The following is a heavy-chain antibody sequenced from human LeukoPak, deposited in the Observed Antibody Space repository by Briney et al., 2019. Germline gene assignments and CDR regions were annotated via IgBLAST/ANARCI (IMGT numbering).Heavy chain of an antibody. Sequence: GGSLRLSCAASGFTFSSYGMHWVRQAPGKGLEWVAVISYDGSNKYYADSVKGRFTISRDNSKNTLYLQMNSLRAEDTAVYYCAKDSGTVTTSPHYFDYWGQGTLVTVSS. V-gene: IGHV3-30*18. CDR2: ISYDGSNK. J-gene: IGHJ4*02. D-gene: IGHD4-17*01. CDR1: GFTFSSYG. CDR3: AKDSGTVTTSPHYFDY.